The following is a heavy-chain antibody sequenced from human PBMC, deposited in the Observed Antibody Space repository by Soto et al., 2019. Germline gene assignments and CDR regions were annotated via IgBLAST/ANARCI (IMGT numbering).Heavy chain of an antibody. V-gene: IGHV1-18*01. J-gene: IGHJ4*02. Sequence: QVPLVQSGAEVKKPGASVKVSCKASGYTFTSYGISWVRQAPGQGLEWMGWISAYNGNTNYAQKLQGRVTMTTDTSTSTAYMELRSLRSDDTAVYYCARDEGYDILTGYYNRPFDYWGQGTLVTVSS. CDR2: ISAYNGNT. CDR3: ARDEGYDILTGYYNRPFDY. D-gene: IGHD3-9*01. CDR1: GYTFTSYG.